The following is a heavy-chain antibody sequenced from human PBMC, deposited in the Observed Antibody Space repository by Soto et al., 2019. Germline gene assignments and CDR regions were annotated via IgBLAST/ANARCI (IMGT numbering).Heavy chain of an antibody. CDR3: ARYRSSSRRVGYYYYYYGMDV. V-gene: IGHV1-69*01. CDR2: IIPIFGTA. D-gene: IGHD6-6*01. Sequence: QVQLVQSGAEVKKPGSSVKVSCKASGGTFSSYAISWVRQAPGQGLEWMGGIIPIFGTANYAQKFQGRVTITADESTSTAYMELSSLRSEDKAVYYCARYRSSSRRVGYYYYYYGMDVWGPGTTVTVS. CDR1: GGTFSSYA. J-gene: IGHJ6*02.